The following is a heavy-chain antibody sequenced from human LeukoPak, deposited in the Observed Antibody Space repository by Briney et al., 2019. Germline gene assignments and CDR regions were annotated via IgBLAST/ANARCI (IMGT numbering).Heavy chain of an antibody. CDR2: ISGRGGDT. J-gene: IGHJ4*02. V-gene: IGHV3-23*01. CDR3: AKINEAIN. D-gene: IGHD1-1*01. Sequence: GGSLRLSCAASGFTFSNYWMSWIRQAPGKGLEWVSGISGRGGDTSYADSVKGRFTISRDNSKNTLYLQMNSLRAEDSAVYYCAKINEAINWGQGTLVTVSS. CDR1: GFTFSNYW.